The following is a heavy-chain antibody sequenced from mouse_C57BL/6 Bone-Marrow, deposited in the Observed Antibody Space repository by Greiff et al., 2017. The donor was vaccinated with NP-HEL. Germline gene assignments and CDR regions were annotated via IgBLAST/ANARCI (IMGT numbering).Heavy chain of an antibody. J-gene: IGHJ2*01. D-gene: IGHD1-1*01. Sequence: EVQVVESGGGLVKPGGSLKLSCAASGFTFSSYAMSWVRQTPEKRLAWVATISDGGSYTYYPDNVKGRFTISRDNAKNNLYLQMSHLKSEDTAMYYCARVTVVKEFYFDYWGQGTTLTVSS. CDR2: ISDGGSYT. V-gene: IGHV5-4*01. CDR1: GFTFSSYA. CDR3: ARVTVVKEFYFDY.